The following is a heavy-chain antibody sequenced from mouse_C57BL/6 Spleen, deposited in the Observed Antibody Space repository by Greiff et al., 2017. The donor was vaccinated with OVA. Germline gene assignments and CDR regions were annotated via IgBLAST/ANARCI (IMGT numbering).Heavy chain of an antibody. J-gene: IGHJ4*01. Sequence: VKLQQSGAELVRPGTSVKVSCKASGYAFTNYLIEWVKQRPGQGLEWIGVINPGSGGTNYNEKFKGKATLTADKSSSTAYMQLSSLTSEDSAVYFCARDHGNLYAMDYWGQGTSVTVSS. CDR1: GYAFTNYL. V-gene: IGHV1-54*01. CDR2: INPGSGGT. CDR3: ARDHGNLYAMDY. D-gene: IGHD2-1*01.